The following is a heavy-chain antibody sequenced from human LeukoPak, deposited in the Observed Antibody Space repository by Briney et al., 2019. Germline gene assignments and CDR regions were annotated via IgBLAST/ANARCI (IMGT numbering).Heavy chain of an antibody. J-gene: IGHJ4*02. CDR1: GFTFSSYE. Sequence: GRSLRLSCAASGFTFSSYEMNWVRQAPGKGLGWVSYIRSSGSTIYFAVSVKGRFIISRENAKNALYMQMNSLRAEDTAVYYCAREGPEIDYWGQGTLVIVSS. CDR2: IRSSGSTI. CDR3: AREGPEIDY. V-gene: IGHV3-48*03.